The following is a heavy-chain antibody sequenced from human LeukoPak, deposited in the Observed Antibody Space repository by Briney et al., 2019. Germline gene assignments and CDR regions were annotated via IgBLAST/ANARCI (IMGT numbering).Heavy chain of an antibody. V-gene: IGHV1-69*04. D-gene: IGHD6-19*01. J-gene: IGHJ4*02. Sequence: SAKVSCKASGGTFSSYATSWVRQAPGQGLEWMGRIIPILGIANYAQKFQGRVTITADKSTSTAYMELSSLRSEDTAVYYCARGGAVAGRPNWGQGTLVTVSS. CDR1: GGTFSSYA. CDR3: ARGGAVAGRPN. CDR2: IIPILGIA.